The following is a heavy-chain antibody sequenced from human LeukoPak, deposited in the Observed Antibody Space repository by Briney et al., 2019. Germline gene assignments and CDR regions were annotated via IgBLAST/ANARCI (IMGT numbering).Heavy chain of an antibody. CDR3: ARSSGYSSGWPFDC. V-gene: IGHV3-30*04. J-gene: IGHJ4*02. D-gene: IGHD6-25*01. CDR1: GFSFGDYS. Sequence: PGGSLRLSCTSSGFSFGDYSMTWVRQAPGKGLEWVAVISYDGTNEYYADSVKGRFTIYRDNSKNTLYLQMNSLRAEDTAVYYCARSSGYSSGWPFDCWGQGSLVIVSS. CDR2: ISYDGTNE.